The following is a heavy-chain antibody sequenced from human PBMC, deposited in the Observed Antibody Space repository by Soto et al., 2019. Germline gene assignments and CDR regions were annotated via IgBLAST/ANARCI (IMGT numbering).Heavy chain of an antibody. CDR1: GDSVSSNSAA. V-gene: IGHV6-1*01. J-gene: IGHJ4*02. CDR2: TYYRSKWYN. CDR3: ARHACGSCSGGSNSPIDY. Sequence: PSQTLSLTCAISGDSVSSNSAAWNWIRQSPSRGLEWLGRTYYRSKWYNDYAVSVKSRITINPDTSKNQFSLKLSSVTAADTAVYFCARHACGSCSGGSNSPIDYWGQGTLVTVSS. D-gene: IGHD2-15*01.